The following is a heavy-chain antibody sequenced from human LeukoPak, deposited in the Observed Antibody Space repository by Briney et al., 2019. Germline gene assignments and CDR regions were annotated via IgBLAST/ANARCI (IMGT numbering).Heavy chain of an antibody. D-gene: IGHD4-17*01. CDR2: IIPIFGTA. Sequence: GASVKVSCKASGGTFSSYAISWVRQAPGQGLEWMGGIIPIFGTANYAQKFQGRVTITADESTSTAHMELSSLRSEDTAVYYCARDGVDYGSDYWGQGTLVTVSS. J-gene: IGHJ4*02. V-gene: IGHV1-69*13. CDR1: GGTFSSYA. CDR3: ARDGVDYGSDY.